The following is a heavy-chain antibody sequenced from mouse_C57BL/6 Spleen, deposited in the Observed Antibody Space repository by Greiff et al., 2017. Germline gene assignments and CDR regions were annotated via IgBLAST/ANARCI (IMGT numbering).Heavy chain of an antibody. CDR1: GYAFSSSW. CDR3: ARSRGLRGYWYFDV. CDR2: IYPGDGDT. V-gene: IGHV1-82*01. D-gene: IGHD2-4*01. J-gene: IGHJ1*03. Sequence: VQLQQSGPELVKPGASVKISCKASGYAFSSSWMNWVKQRPGKGLEWIGRIYPGDGDTNYNGKFKGKATLTADKSSSTAYMQLSSLTSEDSAVYFCARSRGLRGYWYFDVWGTGTTVTVSS.